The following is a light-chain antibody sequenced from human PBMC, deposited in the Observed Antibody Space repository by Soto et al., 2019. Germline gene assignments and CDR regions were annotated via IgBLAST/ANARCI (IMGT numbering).Light chain of an antibody. CDR1: YDISSS. CDR2: DSS. CDR3: QQISHYPYT. V-gene: IGKV1-9*01. J-gene: IGKJ2*01. Sequence: DIPLTQSPSFLSASVEDRVTISCRASYDISSSLAWYQQEPGKPPKLLIYDSSTLQTGVPSRFTGSGSGRKFTLTIRGLQVGDFATYFCQQISHYPYTFGQGTKLEI.